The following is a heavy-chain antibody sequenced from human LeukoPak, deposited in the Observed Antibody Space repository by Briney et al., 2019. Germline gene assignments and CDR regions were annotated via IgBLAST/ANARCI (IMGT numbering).Heavy chain of an antibody. CDR3: ARAYMTATRHFDF. J-gene: IGHJ4*02. V-gene: IGHV1-69*13. CDR2: IIPIFGSA. Sequence: ASVKVSCKASGGTFSSYTISWVRQAPGQGLEWMGGIIPIFGSANYAQKFQGRVTITADESTSTAYMELSSLRSEDTAMYYCARAYMTATRHFDFWGQGTLVTVSS. CDR1: GGTFSSYT. D-gene: IGHD2-21*02.